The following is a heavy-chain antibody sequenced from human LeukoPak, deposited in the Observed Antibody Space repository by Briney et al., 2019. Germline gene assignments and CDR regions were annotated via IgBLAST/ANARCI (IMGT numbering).Heavy chain of an antibody. V-gene: IGHV4-4*07. CDR3: ARANTYGDRGFYYYYYYMDV. CDR1: GGSISSYY. D-gene: IGHD4-17*01. Sequence: SETLSLTCTVSGGSISSYYWSWIRQPAGKGLEWIGRIYTSGSTNYNPSLKSRVTMSVDTSKNQFSLKLSSVTAADTAVYYCARANTYGDRGFYYYYYYMDVWGKGTTVTISS. CDR2: IYTSGST. J-gene: IGHJ6*03.